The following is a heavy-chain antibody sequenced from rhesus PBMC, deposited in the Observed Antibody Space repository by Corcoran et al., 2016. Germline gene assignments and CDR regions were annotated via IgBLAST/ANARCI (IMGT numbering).Heavy chain of an antibody. D-gene: IGHD6-43*01. CDR3: ARMRQQLQFDY. V-gene: IGHV4-122*02. Sequence: QVQLQESGPGLVKPSETLSLTCAVPGGSTSGGYYYWGGFRHPPGKGLEWIGYINYSGSTSYNPSLKSRVTVSRDTSKNQFSLKLSSVTAADTAVYYCARMRQQLQFDYWGQGVLVTVSS. CDR1: GGSTSGGYYY. CDR2: INYSGST. J-gene: IGHJ4*01.